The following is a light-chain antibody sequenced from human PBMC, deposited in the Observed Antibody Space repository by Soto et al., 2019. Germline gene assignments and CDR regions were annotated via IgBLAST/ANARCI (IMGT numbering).Light chain of an antibody. Sequence: QSALTQPASVSGSPGQSITISCTGASSDVGRYSLVSWYQHHPGKAPKLVIYEDNKWPSGVSNRFSGSKSGNTASLTISGLQAEDEADYYCCSYAGSGSYVFGTGTKVTVL. J-gene: IGLJ1*01. V-gene: IGLV2-23*01. CDR3: CSYAGSGSYV. CDR1: SSDVGRYSL. CDR2: EDN.